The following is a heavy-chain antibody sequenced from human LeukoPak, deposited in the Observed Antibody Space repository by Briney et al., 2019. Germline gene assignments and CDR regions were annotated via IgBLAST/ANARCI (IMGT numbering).Heavy chain of an antibody. Sequence: GGSLRLSCAASGFTFSDYYMSWIRQAPGKGLEWVSYIRSSGSTIYYADSVKGRFTISRDNAKNSLYLQMNSLRAEDTAVFYCASHQARYSSGWYYFDYWGQGTLVTVSS. J-gene: IGHJ4*02. CDR1: GFTFSDYY. V-gene: IGHV3-11*01. CDR2: IRSSGSTI. D-gene: IGHD6-19*01. CDR3: ASHQARYSSGWYYFDY.